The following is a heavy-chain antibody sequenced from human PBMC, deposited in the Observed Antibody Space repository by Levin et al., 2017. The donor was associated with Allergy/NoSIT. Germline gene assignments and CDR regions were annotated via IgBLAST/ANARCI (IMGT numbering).Heavy chain of an antibody. CDR2: INKDGSEK. Sequence: GGSLRLSCAASGFTFGTYWMSWVRQAPGKGLEWVANINKDGSEKYYVDSVKGRFTISRDNAKNSLFLHMNSLGAEDTAVYYCARDFLPEGTPFDSWGQGTLVTVSS. J-gene: IGHJ4*02. CDR3: ARDFLPEGTPFDS. V-gene: IGHV3-7*01. CDR1: GFTFGTYW. D-gene: IGHD1-14*01.